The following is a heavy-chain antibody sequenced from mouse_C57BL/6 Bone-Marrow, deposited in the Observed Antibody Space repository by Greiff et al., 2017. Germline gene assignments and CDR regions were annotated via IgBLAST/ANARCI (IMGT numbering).Heavy chain of an antibody. CDR1: GFSLTSYG. CDR3: ARRDDGSSSDWYFDV. D-gene: IGHD1-1*01. Sequence: QVHVKQSGPGLVQPSQSLSITCTVSGFSLTSYGVHWVRQSPGKGLEWLGVIWSGGSTDYNAAFISRLSISKDNSKSQVFFKMNSMQADDTAIYYCARRDDGSSSDWYFDVWGTGTTVTVSS. J-gene: IGHJ1*03. V-gene: IGHV2-2*01. CDR2: IWSGGST.